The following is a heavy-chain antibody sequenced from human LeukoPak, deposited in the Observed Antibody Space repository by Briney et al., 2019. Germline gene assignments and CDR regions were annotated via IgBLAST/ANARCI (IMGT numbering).Heavy chain of an antibody. CDR2: ISAYNGNT. V-gene: IGHV1-18*01. Sequence: ASVKVSCKASGYTFTGYGISWVRQAPGQGLEWMGWISAYNGNTNYAQKLQGRVTMTTDTSTSTAYMELRSLRSDDTAVYYCARGVVAVAGTSYYYYYYMDVWGKGTTVTVSS. CDR3: ARGVVAVAGTSYYYYYYMDV. D-gene: IGHD6-19*01. J-gene: IGHJ6*03. CDR1: GYTFTGYG.